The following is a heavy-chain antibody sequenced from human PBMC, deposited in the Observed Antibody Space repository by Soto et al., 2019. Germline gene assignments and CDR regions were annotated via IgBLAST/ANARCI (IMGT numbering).Heavy chain of an antibody. D-gene: IGHD5-12*01. V-gene: IGHV4-59*01. J-gene: IGHJ4*02. CDR3: ARVTGTGGYGTFDY. CDR2: IYYSGST. CDR1: GGSISSYY. Sequence: ASETLSLTCTVAGGSISSYYWSWIRQPPGKGLEWIGYIYYSGSTNYNPSLKSRVTISVDTSKNQFSLKLSSVTAADTAVYYCARVTGTGGYGTFDYWGQGTLVTVSS.